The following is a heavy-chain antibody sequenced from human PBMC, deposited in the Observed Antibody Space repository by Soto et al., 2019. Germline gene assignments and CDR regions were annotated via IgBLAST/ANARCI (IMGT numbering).Heavy chain of an antibody. V-gene: IGHV3-33*01. CDR1: GFTFSNYG. CDR3: ARDKGASGYPYYSGMDV. Sequence: GGSLRLSCAASGFTFSNYGMHWVRQAPGKGLEWVAFIWYDGGNKYYAESVKGRFTISRDNSKNTLYLQMNSLRAEDTAVYYCARDKGASGYPYYSGMDVWGQGTTVTVS. CDR2: IWYDGGNK. J-gene: IGHJ6*02. D-gene: IGHD3-3*01.